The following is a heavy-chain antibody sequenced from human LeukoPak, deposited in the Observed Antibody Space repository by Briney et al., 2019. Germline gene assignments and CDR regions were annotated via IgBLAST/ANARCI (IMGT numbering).Heavy chain of an antibody. D-gene: IGHD6-13*01. Sequence: PGGSLRLSCAASGFTFSSYAMSWVRQAPGKGLEWVSAISGSGGSTYYADSVKGRFTISRDNSKNTLYLQMNSLRAEDTAVYYCAKDQYGGSSWYYGGGFDPWGQGTLVTVSS. V-gene: IGHV3-23*01. CDR3: AKDQYGGSSWYYGGGFDP. CDR1: GFTFSSYA. J-gene: IGHJ5*02. CDR2: ISGSGGST.